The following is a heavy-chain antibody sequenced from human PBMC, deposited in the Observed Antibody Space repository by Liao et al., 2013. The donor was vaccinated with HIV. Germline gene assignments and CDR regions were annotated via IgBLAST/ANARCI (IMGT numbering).Heavy chain of an antibody. CDR2: IHTSGTT. J-gene: IGHJ3*01. CDR3: AAGDYGAYKAFDF. CDR1: GGSISRYY. V-gene: IGHV4-4*07. Sequence: QVQLQESGPGLVKPSATLSLTCNVSGGSISRYYWSWIRQSAGKGLEWIGRIHTSGTTKYNPSLKSRVTLSLDTAKNHLSLSLTSVTAADTAVYYCAAGDYGAYKAFDFWGQGTVVTVSS. D-gene: IGHD4-17*01.